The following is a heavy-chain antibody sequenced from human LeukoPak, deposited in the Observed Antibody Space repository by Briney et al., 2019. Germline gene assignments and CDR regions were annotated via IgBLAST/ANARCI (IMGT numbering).Heavy chain of an antibody. CDR3: ARDSLSTSWVLYSSYWSLDY. V-gene: IGHV3-74*01. CDR2: INSDGSST. Sequence: GGSLRLSCAASGFTLSSSWMDWVGQAPGKGLGGVSRINSDGSSTSSADSVKGRFTISRDNAKNTPYLQMNSWGAEDTAVYCCARDSLSTSWVLYSSYWSLDYWGQGTLVTVSS. D-gene: IGHD6-19*01. CDR1: GFTLSSSW. J-gene: IGHJ4*02.